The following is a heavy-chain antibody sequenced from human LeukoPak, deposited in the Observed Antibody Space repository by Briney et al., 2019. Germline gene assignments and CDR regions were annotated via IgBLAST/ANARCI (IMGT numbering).Heavy chain of an antibody. Sequence: GGSLRLSCAASGFTFSSYWMHWVRQAPGKGLVWVSRINSDGSSTSYADSVKGRFTISRDNAKNSLYLQMNSLRAEDTALYYCAKDITSSGRGWFDPWGQGTLVTVSS. CDR1: GFTFSSYW. CDR2: INSDGSST. CDR3: AKDITSSGRGWFDP. V-gene: IGHV3-74*01. J-gene: IGHJ5*02. D-gene: IGHD3-22*01.